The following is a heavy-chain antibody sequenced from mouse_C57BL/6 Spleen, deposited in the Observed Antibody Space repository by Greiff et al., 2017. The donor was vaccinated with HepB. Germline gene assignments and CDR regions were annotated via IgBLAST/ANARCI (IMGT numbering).Heavy chain of an antibody. D-gene: IGHD1-1*01. CDR2: INPNNGGT. CDR3: VQVDYYGSSTGFAY. V-gene: IGHV1-18*01. CDR1: GYTFTDYN. J-gene: IGHJ3*01. Sequence: VQLKESGPELVKPGASVKIPCKASGYTFTDYNMDWVKQSHGKSLEWIGDINPNNGGTIYNQKFKGKATLTVDKSSSTAYMELRSLTSEDTAVYYCVQVDYYGSSTGFAYWGQGTLVTVSA.